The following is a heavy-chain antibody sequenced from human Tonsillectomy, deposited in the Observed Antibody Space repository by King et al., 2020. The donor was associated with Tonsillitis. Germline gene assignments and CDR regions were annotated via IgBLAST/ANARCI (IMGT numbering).Heavy chain of an antibody. CDR1: GFTFSSYA. V-gene: IGHV3-23*04. CDR3: AKPRGHKYCGGDCYDTIFDY. CDR2: ISGSGGST. Sequence: VQLVESGGGLVQPGGSLRLSCAASGFTFSSYAMSWVRQAPGKGLEWVSAISGSGGSTYYADSVKGRFTISRDNSKNTLYLQMNSLRAEDTAVYYCAKPRGHKYCGGDCYDTIFDYWGQGTLVTVSS. D-gene: IGHD2-21*02. J-gene: IGHJ4*02.